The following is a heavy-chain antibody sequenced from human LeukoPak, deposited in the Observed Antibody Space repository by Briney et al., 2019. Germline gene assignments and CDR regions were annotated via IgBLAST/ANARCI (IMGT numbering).Heavy chain of an antibody. Sequence: SETLSLTCTVSGGSVTSDSWTWIRQAPGKGLEWIGYVFSGGSDGMPFYNPSLKSRVTISVDTSKNQFSLKLTSVTAADTALYYCARDAWDEALAANDPNWFDPWGQGTLVIVSS. D-gene: IGHD6-13*01. J-gene: IGHJ5*02. CDR1: GGSVTSDS. CDR2: VFSGGSDGMP. CDR3: ARDAWDEALAANDPNWFDP. V-gene: IGHV4-4*08.